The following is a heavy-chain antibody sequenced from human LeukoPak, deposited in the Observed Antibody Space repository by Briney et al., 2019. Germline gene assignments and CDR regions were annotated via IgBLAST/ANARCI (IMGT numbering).Heavy chain of an antibody. CDR3: ARPVRRGYSSGWWNDAFDI. Sequence: PSETLSLTCAVYGGSFSGYYWSWIRQPPGKELEWIGEINHSGSTNYNPSLKSRVTISVDTSKNQFSLKLSSVTAADTAVYFCARPVRRGYSSGWWNDAFDIWGQGTMVTVSS. J-gene: IGHJ3*02. D-gene: IGHD6-19*01. CDR1: GGSFSGYY. CDR2: INHSGST. V-gene: IGHV4-34*01.